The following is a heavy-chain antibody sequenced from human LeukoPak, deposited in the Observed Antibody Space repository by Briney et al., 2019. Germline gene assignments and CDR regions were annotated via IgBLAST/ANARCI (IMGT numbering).Heavy chain of an antibody. Sequence: GGSLRLSCAASGFTFSSYEMNWVRQAPGKGLEWVSYSSSSGTTIYYAESVKGRFTISRDNAKNSLHLQMNSLRAEDTAVYYCASQDVFRYHDYWGQGTLVSVSS. D-gene: IGHD2-2*01. J-gene: IGHJ4*02. V-gene: IGHV3-48*03. CDR3: ASQDVFRYHDY. CDR2: SSSSGTTI. CDR1: GFTFSSYE.